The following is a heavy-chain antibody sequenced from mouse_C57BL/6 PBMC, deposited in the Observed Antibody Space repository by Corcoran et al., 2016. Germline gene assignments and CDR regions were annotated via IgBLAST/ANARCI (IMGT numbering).Heavy chain of an antibody. D-gene: IGHD2-3*01. CDR2: IYPGSGNT. Sequence: QGQLKKSGAERVGPGAAVKLSCKASGYTFTDYYINWVKQRPGQGLEWIARIYPGSGNTYYNEKFKGKATLTAEKSSSTAYMQLSILTSEDSAVYFLAREGDDGYYVSWCAYWGQGTLVTVSA. V-gene: IGHV1-76*01. CDR1: GYTFTDYY. J-gene: IGHJ3*01. CDR3: AREGDDGYYVSWCAY.